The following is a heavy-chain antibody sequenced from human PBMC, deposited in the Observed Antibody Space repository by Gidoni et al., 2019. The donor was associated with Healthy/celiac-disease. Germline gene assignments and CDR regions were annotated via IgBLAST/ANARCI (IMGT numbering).Heavy chain of an antibody. J-gene: IGHJ4*02. CDR1: GITFSSYS. CDR3: ARGKIRGDYFDY. V-gene: IGHV3-21*01. Sequence: EVQLVEYGGGLVKPGGSLRLPCSASGITFSSYSMNWVRQAPGKGLELVSSISSSSSYIYYADSVKGRFTISRENAKNSLYLQMNSLRAEDTAVYYCARGKIRGDYFDYWGQGTLVTVSS. CDR2: ISSSSSYI.